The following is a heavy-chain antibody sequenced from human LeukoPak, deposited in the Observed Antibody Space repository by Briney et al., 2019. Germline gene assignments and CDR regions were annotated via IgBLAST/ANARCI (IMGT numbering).Heavy chain of an antibody. CDR2: IYTSGST. D-gene: IGHD5-18*01. Sequence: SETLSLTCTVSGGSISSYYWSWIRQPAGKGLEWIGRIYTSGSTNYNPSLKSRATISVDTSKNQFSLKLSSVTAADTAVYYCARVKYSYGVIDYWGQGTLVTVSS. CDR1: GGSISSYY. J-gene: IGHJ4*02. CDR3: ARVKYSYGVIDY. V-gene: IGHV4-4*07.